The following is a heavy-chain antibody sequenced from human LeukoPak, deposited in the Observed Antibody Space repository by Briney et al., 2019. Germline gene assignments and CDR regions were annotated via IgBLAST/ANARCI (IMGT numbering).Heavy chain of an antibody. CDR3: ARGGPFRSNWYFDY. V-gene: IGHV1-18*01. Sequence: GSVKVSCKASDYNFAAYGITWVRQAPGQGLEWMGWISGFNGNTKYEQKFQGRVTMTTDTSTSTAYMELRSLRSDDTAVYYCARGGPFRSNWYFDYWGQGTLVAVSS. D-gene: IGHD1-1*01. J-gene: IGHJ4*02. CDR1: DYNFAAYG. CDR2: ISGFNGNT.